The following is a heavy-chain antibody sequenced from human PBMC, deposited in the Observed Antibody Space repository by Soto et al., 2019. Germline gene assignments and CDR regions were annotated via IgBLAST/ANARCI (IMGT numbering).Heavy chain of an antibody. J-gene: IGHJ4*02. Sequence: SETRSLTCTVSGGSISPRDSISTRSFYWGWMRQPPGKGLQWIASISYSDGSFYNSSLKSRLTISVDTSKNQFSLSLRSVTAADTAVYYCASHRTFWPFDSWGQGTVVT. CDR1: GGSISPRDSISTRSFY. CDR3: ASHRTFWPFDS. CDR2: ISYSDGS. D-gene: IGHD2-8*01. V-gene: IGHV4-39*01.